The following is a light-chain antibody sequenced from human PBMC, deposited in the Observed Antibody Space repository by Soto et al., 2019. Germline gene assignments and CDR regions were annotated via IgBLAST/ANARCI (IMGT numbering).Light chain of an antibody. CDR3: QTWGSGIVV. Sequence: QLVLTQSPSASASLGASVKLTCTLSSGHSNYAIAWHQQQSEKGPRYLMKLNSDGSHSKGDGIPDRFSGSSSGSERYLTITSLQSEDEADYDCQTWGSGIVVFGGGTKRTVL. J-gene: IGLJ2*01. V-gene: IGLV4-69*01. CDR1: SGHSNYA. CDR2: LNSDGSH.